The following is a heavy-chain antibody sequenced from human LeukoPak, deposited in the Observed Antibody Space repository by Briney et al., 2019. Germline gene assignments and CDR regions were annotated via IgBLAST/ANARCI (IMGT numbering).Heavy chain of an antibody. CDR3: ARSYSNLLFGMDV. D-gene: IGHD4-11*01. CDR1: GFTVSSYY. J-gene: IGHJ6*02. Sequence: SGGSLRLSCAASGFTVSSYYMTWVRQAPGKGLEWVSVMYSGGSTYYADSVKGRVAISRDNSQNTVFLQMNSVRVEDTAVYYCARSYSNLLFGMDVWGQGTAVTVSS. CDR2: MYSGGST. V-gene: IGHV3-66*01.